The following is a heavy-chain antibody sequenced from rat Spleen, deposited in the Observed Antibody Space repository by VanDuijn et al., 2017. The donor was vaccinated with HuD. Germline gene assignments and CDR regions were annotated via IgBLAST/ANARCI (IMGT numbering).Heavy chain of an antibody. Sequence: EVQLVETGGGLVQPGKSLKLSCVASGFTFSRYWMYWVRQAPGKGLEWVSSVSSDGVNTYYPDSVKGRFTISRNNAKNTQYLQMGSLRSEDTATYYCTRLGTVADYWGQGVMVTVSS. D-gene: IGHD1-1*01. CDR2: VSSDGVNT. V-gene: IGHV5-58*01. CDR3: TRLGTVADY. CDR1: GFTFSRYW. J-gene: IGHJ2*01.